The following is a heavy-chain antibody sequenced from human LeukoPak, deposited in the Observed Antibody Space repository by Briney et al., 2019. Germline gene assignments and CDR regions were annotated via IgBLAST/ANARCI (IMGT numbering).Heavy chain of an antibody. CDR2: INHSGST. J-gene: IGHJ4*02. CDR1: GGYFSGYY. Sequence: PSETLSLTCAVYGGYFSGYYWSWIRQPPGKGLECIGEINHSGSTNYNPSLKSRVTISVDTSKNQFSLKLSSMTAADTAVYYCARVSVPWRIAAAGNFDYWGQGTLVTVSS. CDR3: ARVSVPWRIAAAGNFDY. V-gene: IGHV4-34*01. D-gene: IGHD6-13*01.